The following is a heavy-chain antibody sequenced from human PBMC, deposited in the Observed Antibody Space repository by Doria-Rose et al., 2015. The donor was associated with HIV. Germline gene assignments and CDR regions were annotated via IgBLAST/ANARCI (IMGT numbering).Heavy chain of an antibody. CDR3: ARIKSSRWYHKYYFDF. V-gene: IGHV2-26*01. D-gene: IGHD6-13*01. CDR2: IFSDGER. Sequence: QESGPVLVKPTETLTLTCTVSGVSLSSPGMGVSWIRQPPGKALEWLANIFSDGERSYKTSLKSRLTISRGISKSQVVLTMTDMDPVDTATYYCARIKSSRWYHKYYFDFWGQGTLVIVSA. CDR1: GVSLSSPGMG. J-gene: IGHJ4*02.